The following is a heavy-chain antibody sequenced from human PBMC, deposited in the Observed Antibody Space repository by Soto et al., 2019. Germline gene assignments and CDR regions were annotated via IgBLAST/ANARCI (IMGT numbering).Heavy chain of an antibody. CDR2: ISGYNGLT. J-gene: IGHJ4*02. CDR1: GYTFSNYG. Sequence: QVQLVQSGAEVKKSGASVKVSCKASGYTFSNYGISWVRPAPGQGLEWMGWISGYNGLTAYAQNVQGRVTMTIDTPTTPVFMERTGLRSNDPAVYYCARDEGIRGFASWGQGTLVTVSS. CDR3: ARDEGIRGFAS. V-gene: IGHV1-18*04. D-gene: IGHD3-10*01.